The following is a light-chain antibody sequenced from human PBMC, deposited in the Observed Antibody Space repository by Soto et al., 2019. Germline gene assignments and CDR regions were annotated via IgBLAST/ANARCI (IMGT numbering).Light chain of an antibody. V-gene: IGKV1-12*01. Sequence: DIPMTQSPSSVSASVGDTVTITCRASQDINSRLAWFQQQPGRPPKYVIQAATMLQSGFPSRFVGSGSGRDFTLTIHTLQPEDSATYYCLQVANFPRTFGQGTKVE. CDR2: AAT. J-gene: IGKJ1*01. CDR1: QDINSR. CDR3: LQVANFPRT.